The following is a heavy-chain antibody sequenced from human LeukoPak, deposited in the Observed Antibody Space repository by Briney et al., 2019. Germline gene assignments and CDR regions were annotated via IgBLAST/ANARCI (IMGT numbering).Heavy chain of an antibody. V-gene: IGHV3-15*01. CDR2: IKSKTDGGTT. Sequence: GGSLRLSCAASGFTFSNAWMSWVRQAPGKGLEWVGRIKSKTDGGTTDYAAPVKGRFTISRDDSKNTLYLQMNSLKTEDTAVYYCTTDRGGCYYGSGNGGDYWGQGTLVTVSS. CDR1: GFTFSNAW. J-gene: IGHJ4*02. D-gene: IGHD3-10*01. CDR3: TTDRGGCYYGSGNGGDY.